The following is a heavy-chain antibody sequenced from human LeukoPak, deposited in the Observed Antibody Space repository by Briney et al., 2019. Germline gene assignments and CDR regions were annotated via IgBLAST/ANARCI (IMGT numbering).Heavy chain of an antibody. V-gene: IGHV3-30*18. CDR1: GFAFSSYA. D-gene: IGHD3-9*01. CDR3: AKAVNFDWLPNDY. CDR2: ISYDGSNE. J-gene: IGHJ4*02. Sequence: GGSLRLSCAASGFAFSSYAMHWVRQPPGKGLEWVAVISYDGSNEYYADSVKGRFTISRDNSKNTLYLQMHSLRAEDTAVYYCAKAVNFDWLPNDYGGQGTLVTVSS.